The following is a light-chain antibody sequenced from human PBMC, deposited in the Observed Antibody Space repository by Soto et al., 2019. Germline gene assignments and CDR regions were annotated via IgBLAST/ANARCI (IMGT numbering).Light chain of an antibody. CDR1: QGVRNY. CDR2: DAS. CDR3: QQRSHGLT. Sequence: DIVFTQSPGTLSFSPGDRATLSCRASQGVRNYVAWYQQRPGQAPRLLIYDASNRATGIPDRFSGSGSGTDFTLSISSLEPEDFAVYYCQQRSHGLTFGGGTKV. J-gene: IGKJ4*01. V-gene: IGKV3-11*01.